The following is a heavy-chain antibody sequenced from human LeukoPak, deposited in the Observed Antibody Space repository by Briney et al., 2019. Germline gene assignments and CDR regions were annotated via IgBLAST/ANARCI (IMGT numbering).Heavy chain of an antibody. CDR3: ARFGLGKHIEVAGIPFDI. CDR1: GYSFTSYG. CDR2: ISAYNGKT. J-gene: IGHJ3*02. Sequence: ASAKVSCKASGYSFTSYGISWVRQAPGQGLEWMGWISAYNGKTKYAEKFQGRVTMTTDTSTSTAYVELRSLRSDDTAVYYCARFGLGKHIEVAGIPFDIWGQGTMVTVSS. V-gene: IGHV1-18*01. D-gene: IGHD6-19*01.